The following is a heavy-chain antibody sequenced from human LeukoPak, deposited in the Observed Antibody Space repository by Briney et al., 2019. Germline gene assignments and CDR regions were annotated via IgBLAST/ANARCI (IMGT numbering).Heavy chain of an antibody. V-gene: IGHV3-15*01. CDR1: GFTFSNAW. CDR2: IKSKTDGGTT. Sequence: GGSLRLSCAASGFTFSNAWMSWVRQAPGKGLEWVDRIKSKTDGGTTDYAAPVKGRFTISRDDSKNTLYLQMNSLKTEDTAVYYCTTDCGWYGDFQHWGQGTLVTVSS. D-gene: IGHD6-19*01. CDR3: TTDCGWYGDFQH. J-gene: IGHJ1*01.